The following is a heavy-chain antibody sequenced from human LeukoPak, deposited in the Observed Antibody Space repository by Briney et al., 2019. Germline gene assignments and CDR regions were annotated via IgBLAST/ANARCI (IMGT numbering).Heavy chain of an antibody. CDR1: GGSISSGSYY. D-gene: IGHD3-10*01. J-gene: IGHJ5*02. CDR3: ARDFKYYGSGRYNWFDP. Sequence: PSQTLSLTCTVSGGSISSGSYYWSWSRQPAGKGLEWIGRIYTSGSTNYNPSLKSRVTISVDTSKNQFSLKLSSVTAADTAVYYCARDFKYYGSGRYNWFDPWGQGTLVTVSS. CDR2: IYTSGST. V-gene: IGHV4-61*02.